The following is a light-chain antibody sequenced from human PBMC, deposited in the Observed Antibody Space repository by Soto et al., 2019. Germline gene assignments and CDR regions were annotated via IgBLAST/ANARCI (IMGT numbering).Light chain of an antibody. J-gene: IGKJ1*01. V-gene: IGKV1-27*01. CDR1: QGISKS. Sequence: DIQMTQSPSSLSASVGDRVTITCRASQGISKSLAWYQQKPGKVPKLLIYAASTLQSGVPSRFSGSGSGTDFTLTISSLQPEDVATYYCQKYNSAPRTFGQGTKVEIK. CDR3: QKYNSAPRT. CDR2: AAS.